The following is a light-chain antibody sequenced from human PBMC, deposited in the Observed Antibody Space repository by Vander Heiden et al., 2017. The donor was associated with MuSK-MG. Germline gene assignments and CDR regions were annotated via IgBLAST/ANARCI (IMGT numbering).Light chain of an antibody. CDR1: TSDVGLYNY. CDR2: EVS. CDR3: SSYTSSRTHGV. Sequence: QSALTQPASVSGSPGQSITISCTGTTSDVGLYNYVSWYQQHPGKAPKRIREEVSNRPSGISNRFSGSKSGNTASLTISGPQAEDEAEYEGSSYTSSRTHGVCGGGNKLTVL. V-gene: IGLV2-14*01. J-gene: IGLJ2*01.